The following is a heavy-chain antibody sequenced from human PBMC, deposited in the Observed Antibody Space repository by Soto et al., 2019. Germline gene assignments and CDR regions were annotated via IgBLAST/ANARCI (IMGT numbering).Heavy chain of an antibody. D-gene: IGHD4-4*01. CDR1: GGSISSSNW. Sequence: SETLSLTWAASGGSISSSNWWSGVRQPSGKGLEWIGEIYHSGSTNYNPSLKIRVTISVDKSHNHFSLKRSSATAADTAVYYCARQSYSNYDYYYYGMDVWGQGTTVTVSS. CDR3: ARQSYSNYDYYYYGMDV. CDR2: IYHSGST. J-gene: IGHJ6*02. V-gene: IGHV4-4*02.